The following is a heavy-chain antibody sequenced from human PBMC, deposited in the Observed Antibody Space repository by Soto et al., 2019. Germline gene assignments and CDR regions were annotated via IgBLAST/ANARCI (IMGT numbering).Heavy chain of an antibody. J-gene: IGHJ6*02. CDR1: GFTFSSYG. CDR2: ISYDGSNK. D-gene: IGHD5-18*01. V-gene: IGHV3-30*03. Sequence: GGSLRLSCAASGFTFSSYGMHWVRQAPGKGLEWVAVISYDGSNKYYADSVKGRFTISRDNSKNTLYLQMNSLRAEDTAVYYCGGAQSNSYGYDLYYYYYGMDVWGQGTTVTLSS. CDR3: GGAQSNSYGYDLYYYYYGMDV.